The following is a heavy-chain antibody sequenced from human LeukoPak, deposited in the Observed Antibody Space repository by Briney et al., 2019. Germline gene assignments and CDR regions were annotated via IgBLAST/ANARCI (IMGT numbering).Heavy chain of an antibody. CDR2: INRIGIT. CDR3: ARDFTLGGHSYFDS. V-gene: IGHV4-59*01. CDR1: GVFMRNYD. D-gene: IGHD3-16*01. J-gene: IGHJ4*02. Sequence: PSETLSLTCTVSGVFMRNYDWSWIRQPAGKGLEWIGHINRIGITKYNPSLQSRVALSVDPSKNQFSLTLSSVTAAETALYYCARDFTLGGHSYFDSWGQGVLVPVSS.